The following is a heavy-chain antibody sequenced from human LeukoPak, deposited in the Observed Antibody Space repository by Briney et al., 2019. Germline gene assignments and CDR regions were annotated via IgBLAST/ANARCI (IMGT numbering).Heavy chain of an antibody. Sequence: GGSLRLSCAASGFTFSSYRMSWVRQAPVKGLQWVSSISTRDTYPNYADSVKGRLTISRNNAKNTLYLQMNSLRVEDTAVYYCARGGHSSVILVASDWFDPWGQGTLVTVSS. V-gene: IGHV3-21*01. CDR3: ARGGHSSVILVASDWFDP. D-gene: IGHD3-22*01. CDR2: ISTRDTYP. CDR1: GFTFSSYR. J-gene: IGHJ5*02.